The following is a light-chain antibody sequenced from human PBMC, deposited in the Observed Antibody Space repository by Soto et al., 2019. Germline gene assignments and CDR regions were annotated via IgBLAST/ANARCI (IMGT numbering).Light chain of an antibody. CDR3: CSYAGSYTYV. CDR2: DVT. V-gene: IGLV2-11*01. Sequence: QSALTQPRSVSGSPGQSVTISCTGTISDVGGYNYVSWYQHHPAKAPKLMIFDVTKRLSGVPDRFSGSKSGITASLTISGLQAEDEADYYCCSYAGSYTYVFGTGTKVTVL. J-gene: IGLJ1*01. CDR1: ISDVGGYNY.